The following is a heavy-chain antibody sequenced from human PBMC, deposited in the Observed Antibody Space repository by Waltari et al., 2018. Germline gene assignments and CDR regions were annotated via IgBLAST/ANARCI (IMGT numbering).Heavy chain of an antibody. CDR1: GFIVRRHY. D-gene: IGHD2-21*01. CDR3: ATLVAYPGAVDV. J-gene: IGHJ3*01. V-gene: IGHV3-53*02. Sequence: EVQLVETGGGLIKPGGSRRLSCAVSGFIVRRHYVSWVRQAPGKGLVWVSVIYAGGVSFSADSLRGRFTISRDNAKNPLYLEMNTLIADDTAVYYCATLVAYPGAVDVWGQVTMVTVSS. CDR2: IYAGGVS.